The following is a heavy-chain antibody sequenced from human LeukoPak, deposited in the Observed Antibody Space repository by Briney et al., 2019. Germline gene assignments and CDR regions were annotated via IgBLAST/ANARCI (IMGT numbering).Heavy chain of an antibody. D-gene: IGHD3-10*01. CDR2: IIHSVST. CDR3: ARGSNRNYYGSGSYSKYYYYYGMDA. CDR1: GGSFSGYY. Sequence: PSETLSLTCAVYGGSFSGYYWSWIRQPPGKGRECIGEIIHSVSTNYNPSLKSRVTISVDTSKNQFSLKLSSVTAADTAVYYCARGSNRNYYGSGSYSKYYYYYGMDAWGQGTTVTVSS. J-gene: IGHJ6*02. V-gene: IGHV4-34*01.